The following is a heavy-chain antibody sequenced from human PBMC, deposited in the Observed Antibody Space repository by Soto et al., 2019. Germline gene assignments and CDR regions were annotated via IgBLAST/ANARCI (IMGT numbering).Heavy chain of an antibody. CDR3: AHRRGYGDFDL. D-gene: IGHD4-17*01. CDR1: GFSLTTTGMG. J-gene: IGHJ2*01. V-gene: IGHV2-5*02. Sequence: QITLEESGPTLVKPTQTLTLTCTFSGFSLTTTGMGVGWIRQPPGKALEWLALLYWDDDKHYSPSLQSRLTITKHTSKNQVVLTMTNMDPVDTATYYRAHRRGYGDFDLWGRGTLDTVSS. CDR2: LYWDDDK.